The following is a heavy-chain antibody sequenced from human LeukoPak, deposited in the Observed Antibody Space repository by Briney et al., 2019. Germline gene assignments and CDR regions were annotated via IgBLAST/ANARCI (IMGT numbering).Heavy chain of an antibody. CDR3: ARHDALSSHHDY. J-gene: IGHJ4*02. D-gene: IGHD6-19*01. CDR1: GGSISSSSCY. Sequence: SETLSLTCTVSGGSISSSSCYWGWIRQPPGKGLEWIGSIYYSGSTYYNPSLKSRVTISVDTSKNQFSLKLSSVTAADTAVYYCARHDALSSHHDYWDQGTLVTVSS. CDR2: IYYSGST. V-gene: IGHV4-39*01.